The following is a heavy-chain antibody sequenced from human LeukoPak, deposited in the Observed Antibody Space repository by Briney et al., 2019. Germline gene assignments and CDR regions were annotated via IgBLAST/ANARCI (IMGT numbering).Heavy chain of an antibody. CDR3: AKVGAQLN. Sequence: GGSLRLSCAASGFTFSSYSMNWVRQAPGKGLEWVAIISYDGSNKYYADSVKGRFTISRDNSKSTLYLQMNSLRSEDTAVYYCAKVGAQLNWGQGTLVTVS. CDR2: ISYDGSNK. V-gene: IGHV3-30*18. D-gene: IGHD1-26*01. J-gene: IGHJ4*02. CDR1: GFTFSSYS.